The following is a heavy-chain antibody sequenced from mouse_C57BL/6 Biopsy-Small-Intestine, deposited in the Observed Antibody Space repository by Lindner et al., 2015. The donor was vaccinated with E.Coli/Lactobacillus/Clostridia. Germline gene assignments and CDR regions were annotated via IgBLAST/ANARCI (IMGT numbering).Heavy chain of an antibody. V-gene: IGHV5-6-2*01. D-gene: IGHD2-12*01. Sequence: VQLQEVWGRLSEAWRVPETLLCSLWIHFSNYAMSWVRQTPEKRLEWVAAINSNGGSTFYPDSVKDQFTVSRDNALNTLYLQMSSLRSEDTALYYCARQPYYRERTDYFDYWGQGTTLIVSS. CDR2: INSNGGST. CDR3: ARQPYYRERTDYFDY. J-gene: IGHJ2*01. CDR1: IHFSNYA.